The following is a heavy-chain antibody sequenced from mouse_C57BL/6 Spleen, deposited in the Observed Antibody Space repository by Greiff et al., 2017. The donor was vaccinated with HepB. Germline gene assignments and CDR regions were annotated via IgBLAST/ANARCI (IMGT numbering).Heavy chain of an antibody. CDR2: ISSGGSYT. CDR1: GFTFSSYG. V-gene: IGHV5-6*01. D-gene: IGHD1-1*01. CDR3: ARGGSTLRYFDV. Sequence: EVKLMESGGDLVKPGGSLKLSCAASGFTFSSYGMSWVRQTPDKRLEWVATISSGGSYTYYPDSVKGRFTISRDNAKNTLYLQMSSLKSEDTAMYYGARGGSTLRYFDVWGTGTTVTVSS. J-gene: IGHJ1*03.